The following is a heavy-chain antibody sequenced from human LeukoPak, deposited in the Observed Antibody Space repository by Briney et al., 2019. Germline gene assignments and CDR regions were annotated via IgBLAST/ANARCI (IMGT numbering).Heavy chain of an antibody. CDR1: GFTFSSYA. CDR3: VKREGGTYFFDY. Sequence: PGGSLRLSCSASGFTFSSYAMHWVRQAPGKGLEYVSGISTYGSGTYYADSVKGRFTISRDNSKDTVYLQMSSLRAEDTAVYYCVKREGGTYFFDYWGQGTLVTVSS. D-gene: IGHD2-15*01. V-gene: IGHV3-64D*09. CDR2: ISTYGSGT. J-gene: IGHJ4*02.